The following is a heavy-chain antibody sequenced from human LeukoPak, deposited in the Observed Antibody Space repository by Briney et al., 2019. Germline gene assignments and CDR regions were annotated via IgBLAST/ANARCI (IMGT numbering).Heavy chain of an antibody. V-gene: IGHV3-23*01. D-gene: IGHD5-12*01. CDR2: ISGSGGST. CDR1: GFTFSSYA. CDR3: AREWQRSSWFEN. J-gene: IGHJ4*02. Sequence: GESLRLSCAASGFTFSSYAMSWVRQAPGKGLEWVSAISGSGGSTYYADSVKGRFTVSRDQPKNTVYLQMNSLRTEDTAVYYCAREWQRSSWFENWGQGTLVTVSS.